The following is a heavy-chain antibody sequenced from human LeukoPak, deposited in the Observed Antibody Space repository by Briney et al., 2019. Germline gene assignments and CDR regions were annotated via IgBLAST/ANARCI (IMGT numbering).Heavy chain of an antibody. J-gene: IGHJ5*02. D-gene: IGHD2-15*01. CDR3: ARASCSGGSCYDWFGWFDP. CDR2: INPSGGST. CDR1: GYTFTSYY. V-gene: IGHV1-46*01. Sequence: GASVKVSCKASGYTFTSYYMHWVRQAPGQGLEWMGIINPSGGSTSYAQKFQGRVTMTRDTSTSTVYMELRSLRSDDTAVYYCARASCSGGSCYDWFGWFDPWGQGTLVTVSS.